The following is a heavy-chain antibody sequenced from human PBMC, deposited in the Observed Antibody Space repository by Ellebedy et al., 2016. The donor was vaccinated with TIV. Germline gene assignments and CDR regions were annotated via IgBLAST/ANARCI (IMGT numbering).Heavy chain of an antibody. CDR3: ARDPSAIFVPGGGCYFDY. CDR2: IWYDGSNK. Sequence: GESLKISCAASGFTFSSYWMHWVRQAPGKGLEWVAVIWYDGSNKYYADSVKGRFTISRDNSKNTLYLQMNSLRAEDTAVYYCARDPSAIFVPGGGCYFDYWGQGTLVTVSS. D-gene: IGHD3-3*01. V-gene: IGHV3-33*08. J-gene: IGHJ4*02. CDR1: GFTFSSYW.